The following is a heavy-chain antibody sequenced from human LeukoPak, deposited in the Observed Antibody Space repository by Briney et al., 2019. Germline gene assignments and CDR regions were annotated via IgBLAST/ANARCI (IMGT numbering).Heavy chain of an antibody. CDR3: ARVVYSGSWGYFDY. V-gene: IGHV4-34*01. D-gene: IGHD3-10*01. CDR1: GGSFSGYY. Sequence: SETLSLTCAVYGGSFSGYYWSWIRQPPGKGLEWIGEINHSGSTSYSPSLKSRLTISIDTSKTQFYLKLSSVTAADTAVYYCARVVYSGSWGYFDYWGQGILVTVSS. J-gene: IGHJ4*02. CDR2: INHSGST.